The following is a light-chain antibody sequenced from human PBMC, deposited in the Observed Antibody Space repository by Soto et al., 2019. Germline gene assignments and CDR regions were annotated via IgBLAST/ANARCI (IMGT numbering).Light chain of an antibody. CDR2: AAS. CDR3: QQSYSPTAT. CDR1: QYISNY. J-gene: IGKJ1*01. V-gene: IGKV1-39*01. Sequence: DLQMTQSPSSLSVSVGDRVTITCRASQYISNYLSWYQQKPGKAPKLLIYAASDLQRGVPSRFSGSGSGTDFALTISSLQPEDFATYFCQQSYSPTATFGLGTNVDIK.